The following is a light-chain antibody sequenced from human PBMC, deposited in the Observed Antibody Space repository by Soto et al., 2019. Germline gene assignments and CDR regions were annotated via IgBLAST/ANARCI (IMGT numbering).Light chain of an antibody. CDR3: LQDYNYPYT. CDR1: QGIRSD. V-gene: IGKV1-6*01. J-gene: IGKJ2*01. Sequence: AIHMTQSPSSLSTSVGDRVTITCRASQGIRSDVAWYQQKPGKAPKLLIYAASSLQSGVPSRFSGSGSGTDFTLTISSLQPEDFATYYCLQDYNYPYTFGQGTKVDIK. CDR2: AAS.